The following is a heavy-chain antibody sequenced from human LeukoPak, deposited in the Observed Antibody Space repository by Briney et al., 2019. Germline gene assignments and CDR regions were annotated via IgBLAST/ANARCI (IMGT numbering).Heavy chain of an antibody. CDR3: ARASGLLAFDI. CDR1: GGSINSYY. D-gene: IGHD6-25*01. V-gene: IGHV4-59*01. J-gene: IGHJ3*02. Sequence: SETLSLTCTVSGGSINSYYWSWLRQPPGKGLEWIGYIYYSGSTNYNPSLKSRVTISVDTSKNQFSLKLSSVTAADTAVYYCARASGLLAFDIWGQGTMVTVSS. CDR2: IYYSGST.